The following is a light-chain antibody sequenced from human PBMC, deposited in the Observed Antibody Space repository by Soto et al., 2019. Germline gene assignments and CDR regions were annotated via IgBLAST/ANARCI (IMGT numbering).Light chain of an antibody. CDR2: AAS. V-gene: IGKV3-20*01. CDR3: QQYGSSTWT. J-gene: IGKJ1*01. Sequence: EIVLTQSPGTLSLSPGERATLSCRASQSVSSSYLAWYQQKPGQAPRPLIYAASSRATGIPDRFSGSGSGTDFTLTINRLEPEDFAVYYCQQYGSSTWTCGQGTKVEIK. CDR1: QSVSSSY.